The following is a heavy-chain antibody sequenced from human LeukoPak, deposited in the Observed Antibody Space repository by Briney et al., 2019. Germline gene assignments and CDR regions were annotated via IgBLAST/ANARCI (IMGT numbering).Heavy chain of an antibody. CDR2: ISGSGGST. V-gene: IGHV3-23*01. D-gene: IGHD7-27*01. CDR1: GFTFSSYA. CDR3: AKYGTWGGDYFDY. J-gene: IGHJ4*02. Sequence: GGSLRLSCAASGFTFSSYAMSWVRQAPGKGLEWVSGISGSGGSTYYADSVKGRFTISRDNSKNTLYLQMNSLRAEDTAVYYCAKYGTWGGDYFDYWGQGTLVTVSS.